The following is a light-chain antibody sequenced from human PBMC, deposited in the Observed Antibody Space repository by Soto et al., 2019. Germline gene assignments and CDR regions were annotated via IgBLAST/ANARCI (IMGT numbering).Light chain of an antibody. CDR1: QGISNY. J-gene: IGKJ1*01. V-gene: IGKV1-27*01. CDR3: QKSNCAPRT. CDR2: AAP. Sequence: DIQMTQSPSSLSASVGDRVTITCRASQGISNYLAWWQQKPGKVPKLLIYAAPTLQSGVPPRFSGSRSGTDFPLTISGLQPEDAATYYCQKSNCAPRTFGQGTKVEIK.